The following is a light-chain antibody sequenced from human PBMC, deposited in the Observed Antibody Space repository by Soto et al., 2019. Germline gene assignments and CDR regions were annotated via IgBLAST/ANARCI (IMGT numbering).Light chain of an antibody. Sequence: EIVLTQSPGTLSLSPGERATLSCRASQSVSSNYLAWYQQKPGQAPRPLIYGASSRATGIPDRFSGSGAGTDFTLTISRLESEDFAVYDCHQYGSSPCTCGQGTKVDIK. CDR1: QSVSSNY. V-gene: IGKV3-20*01. CDR3: HQYGSSPCT. J-gene: IGKJ1*01. CDR2: GAS.